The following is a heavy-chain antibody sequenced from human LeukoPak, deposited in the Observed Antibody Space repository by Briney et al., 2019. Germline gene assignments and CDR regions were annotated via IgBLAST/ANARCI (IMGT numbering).Heavy chain of an antibody. CDR2: IYSGGST. CDR1: GFTVSSNY. D-gene: IGHD2-2*01. J-gene: IGHJ4*02. V-gene: IGHV3-53*01. Sequence: PGGSLRLSCAASGFTVSSNYMSWVRQAPGKGLEWVSVIYSGGSTYYADSVKGRFTISRDNPKNTLYLQMNSLRAEDTAVYYCARVVVPAASTHYFDYWGQGTLVTVSS. CDR3: ARVVVPAASTHYFDY.